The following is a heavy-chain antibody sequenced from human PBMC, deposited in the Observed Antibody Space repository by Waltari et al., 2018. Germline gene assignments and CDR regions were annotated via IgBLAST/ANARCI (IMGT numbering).Heavy chain of an antibody. CDR3: ATAPDAFQIIN. V-gene: IGHV1-2*02. D-gene: IGHD2-2*01. J-gene: IGHJ4*02. Sequence: QVQLVQSGAEVKKPGASVQVSCTTSGYTFTSYYMYCFRPAPGQGLEWMGWINPYSGGTAYAKKFQGRVTLTRDTSISTAYMELNRLISDDSAMYYCATAPDAFQIINWGQGTLVTVSS. CDR2: INPYSGGT. CDR1: GYTFTSYY.